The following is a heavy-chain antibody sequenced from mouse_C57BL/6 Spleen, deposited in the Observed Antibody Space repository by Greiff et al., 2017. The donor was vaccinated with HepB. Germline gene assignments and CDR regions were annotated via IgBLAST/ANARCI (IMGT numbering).Heavy chain of an antibody. CDR2: IRNKANNHAT. Sequence: EVKLVESGGGLVQPGGSMKLSCAASGFTFSDAWMDWVRQSPEKGLEWVAEIRNKANNHATYYAESVKGRFTISRDDSKSSVYLQMTSLRAEDTGIYYCTRPGSSYVFAYWGQGTLVTVSA. D-gene: IGHD1-1*01. CDR1: GFTFSDAW. CDR3: TRPGSSYVFAY. V-gene: IGHV6-6*01. J-gene: IGHJ3*01.